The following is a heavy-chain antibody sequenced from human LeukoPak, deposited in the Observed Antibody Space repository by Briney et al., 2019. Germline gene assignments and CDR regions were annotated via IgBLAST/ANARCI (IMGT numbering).Heavy chain of an antibody. CDR1: GFTFSGYW. D-gene: IGHD3-22*01. J-gene: IGHJ5*02. CDR2: INPNGRTT. Sequence: GGSLRLSCAASGFTFSGYWIHWVRQAPGKGLEWVSRINPNGRTTTYADSVRGRFTISRDNAKNTVYLQMNSLRAEDTAVYYCARVLSGSWDWFDPWGQGTLVTVSS. CDR3: ARVLSGSWDWFDP. V-gene: IGHV3-74*01.